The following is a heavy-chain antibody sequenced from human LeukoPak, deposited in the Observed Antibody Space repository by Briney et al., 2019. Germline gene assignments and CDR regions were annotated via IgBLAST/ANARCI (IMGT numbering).Heavy chain of an antibody. Sequence: GGSLRLSCAASGFTFSSYGMHWVRQAPGKGLEWVAVISYDGSNKYYADSVKGRFTISRDNSKNTLYLQMNSLRADDTAVYYCAREYFGITMVRGVPYNWFDPWGQGTLVTVSS. CDR1: GFTFSSYG. CDR3: AREYFGITMVRGVPYNWFDP. CDR2: ISYDGSNK. V-gene: IGHV3-30*03. J-gene: IGHJ5*02. D-gene: IGHD3-10*01.